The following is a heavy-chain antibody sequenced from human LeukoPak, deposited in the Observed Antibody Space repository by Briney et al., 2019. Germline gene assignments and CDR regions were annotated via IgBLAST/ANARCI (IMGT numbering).Heavy chain of an antibody. D-gene: IGHD3-3*01. V-gene: IGHV3-23*01. J-gene: IGHJ4*02. CDR2: ISGSGGST. CDR1: GFTFSSYA. Sequence: GGSLRLSCAASGFTFSSYAMGWVRQAPGKGLEWVSAISGSGGSTYYADSVKGRFTISRDNSKNTLYLQTNSLRAEDTAVYYCAKDETFWSGYFDYWGQGTLVTVSS. CDR3: AKDETFWSGYFDY.